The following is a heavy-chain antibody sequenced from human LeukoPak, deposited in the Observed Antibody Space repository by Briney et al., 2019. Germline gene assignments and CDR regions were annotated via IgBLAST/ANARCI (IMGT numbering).Heavy chain of an antibody. CDR2: ISGSGGST. J-gene: IGHJ4*02. V-gene: IGHV3-23*01. Sequence: GGFLRLSCAASGFTFSSYAMSWVRQAPGKGLEWVSAISGSGGSTYYADSVKGRFTISRDNSKNTLYLQMNSLRAEDTAVYYCAKVYRAYSRPGSFDYWGQGTLVTVSS. D-gene: IGHD4-11*01. CDR1: GFTFSSYA. CDR3: AKVYRAYSRPGSFDY.